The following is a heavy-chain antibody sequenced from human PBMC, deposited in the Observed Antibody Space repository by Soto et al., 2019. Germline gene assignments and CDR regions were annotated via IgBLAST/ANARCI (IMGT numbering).Heavy chain of an antibody. Sequence: SETLSLTCSVSGTSVTSTEHYWTWIRQHPEKGLEWIGYISRRGSTYFSPSLKSRVSISVDTSTNQFSLRLSSVTAADTAVYYCARQRPPRGPNYYSFSDFYHGVFDPWGQGTLVTVSS. CDR3: ARQRPPRGPNYYSFSDFYHGVFDP. D-gene: IGHD3-10*01. V-gene: IGHV4-31*03. CDR1: GTSVTSTEHY. J-gene: IGHJ5*02. CDR2: ISRRGST.